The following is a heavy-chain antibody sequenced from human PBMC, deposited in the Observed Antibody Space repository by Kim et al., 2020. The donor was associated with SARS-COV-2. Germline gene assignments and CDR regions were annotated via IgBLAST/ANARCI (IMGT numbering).Heavy chain of an antibody. J-gene: IGHJ4*02. CDR1: GFTFSSYS. Sequence: LSLTCAASGFTFSSYSMNWVRQAPGKGLEWVSSISSSSSYIYYADSVKGRFTISRDNAKNSLYLQMNSLRAEDTAVYYCARDHPGVAADYWGQGTLVTVSS. V-gene: IGHV3-21*01. D-gene: IGHD2-15*01. CDR3: ARDHPGVAADY. CDR2: ISSSSSYI.